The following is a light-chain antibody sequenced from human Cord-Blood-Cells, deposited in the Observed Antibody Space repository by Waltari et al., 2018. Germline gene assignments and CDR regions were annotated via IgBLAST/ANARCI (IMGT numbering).Light chain of an antibody. CDR1: QSISSY. V-gene: IGKV1-39*01. CDR2: AAS. J-gene: IGKJ3*01. Sequence: DIQMTQSPSSLSAYVGDSDTNTCRASQSISSYLNWYQQKPGKAPKLLIYAASSLQSGVPSRFSGSGSGTDFTLTISSLQPEDFATYYCQQSYSTLLFTFGPGTKVDIK. CDR3: QQSYSTLLFT.